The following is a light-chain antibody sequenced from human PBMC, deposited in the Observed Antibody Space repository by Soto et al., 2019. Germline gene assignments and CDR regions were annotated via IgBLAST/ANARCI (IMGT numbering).Light chain of an antibody. CDR1: QGISSY. Sequence: DIQLTQSPSFLSASVGDRVTITCRASQGISSYLAWYQQKPGKAPKLLIYAASTLQSGVPSRFSGSGSGTELTLTISSLQPEDFATDYCQQLNSYPPFTFGGGTKVEIK. CDR3: QQLNSYPPFT. V-gene: IGKV1-9*01. J-gene: IGKJ4*01. CDR2: AAS.